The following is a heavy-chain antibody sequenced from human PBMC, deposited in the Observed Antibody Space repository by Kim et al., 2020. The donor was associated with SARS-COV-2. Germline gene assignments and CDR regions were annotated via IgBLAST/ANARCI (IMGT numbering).Heavy chain of an antibody. CDR1: NGSFSGYF. CDR2: INHIGFT. Sequence: SETLSLTCTVFNGSFSGYFWNWIRQTPGKGLEWIGEINHIGFTNYNPSLKSRVTISADTSKNQFSLKVTSVTAADTAVYYCAARVVGSFDPWGRGTLVTVSS. J-gene: IGHJ5*02. CDR3: AARVVGSFDP. V-gene: IGHV4-34*01. D-gene: IGHD2-2*03.